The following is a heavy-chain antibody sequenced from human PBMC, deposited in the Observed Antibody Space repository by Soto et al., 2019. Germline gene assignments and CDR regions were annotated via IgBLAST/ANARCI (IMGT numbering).Heavy chain of an antibody. CDR2: ISYDGSNK. Sequence: QVQLVESGGGVVQPGRSLRLSCAASGFTFSSYAMHWVRQAPGKGLEWVAVISYDGSNKYYADSVKGRFTISRDNSKNTLYLQMNSLRAEDTAVYYCARDRLRFLEWATYYYYYYGMDVWGQGTTVTVSS. CDR1: GFTFSSYA. V-gene: IGHV3-30-3*01. D-gene: IGHD3-3*01. CDR3: ARDRLRFLEWATYYYYYYGMDV. J-gene: IGHJ6*02.